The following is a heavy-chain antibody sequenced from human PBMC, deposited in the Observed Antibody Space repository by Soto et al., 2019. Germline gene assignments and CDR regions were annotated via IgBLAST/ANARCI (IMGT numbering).Heavy chain of an antibody. CDR3: AREGYCRGGSCYSWFDL. CDR1: GGSISSDDYY. Sequence: PSETLSLTCTVSGGSISSDDYYWSWIRQHPGKGLEWIGYIYYSGSTSYNPSLKSRVTISVDTSKNQFSLKLSSVTAADTAVYYCAREGYCRGGSCYSWFDLWGQGTLVTVSS. J-gene: IGHJ5*02. CDR2: IYYSGST. V-gene: IGHV4-31*03. D-gene: IGHD2-15*01.